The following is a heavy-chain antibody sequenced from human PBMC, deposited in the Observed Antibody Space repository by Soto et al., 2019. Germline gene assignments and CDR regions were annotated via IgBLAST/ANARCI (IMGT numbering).Heavy chain of an antibody. D-gene: IGHD3-16*01. V-gene: IGHV3-64*01. CDR2: ISSNGGST. J-gene: IGHJ4*02. CDR1: GFTFSSYA. CDR3: ARAETDYIWGSYYDY. Sequence: GGSLRLSCAASGFTFSSYAMHWVRQAPGKGLEYVSAISSNGGSTYYANSVKGRFTISRDNSKNTLYLQMGSLRAEDMAVYYCARAETDYIWGSYYDYWGQGTLVTVSS.